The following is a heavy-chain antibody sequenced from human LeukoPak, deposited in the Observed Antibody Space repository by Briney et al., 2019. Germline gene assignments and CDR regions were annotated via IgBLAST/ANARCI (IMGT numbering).Heavy chain of an antibody. J-gene: IGHJ4*02. D-gene: IGHD1-1*01. V-gene: IGHV1-69*13. Sequence: SVKVSCKASGYTFTGYYMHWVRQAPGQGLEWMGGIIPIFGTANYAQKFQGRVTITADESTSTAYMELSSLRSEDTAVYYCASCLGLSADGIEYFDYWGQGTLVTVSS. CDR1: GYTFTGYY. CDR2: IIPIFGTA. CDR3: ASCLGLSADGIEYFDY.